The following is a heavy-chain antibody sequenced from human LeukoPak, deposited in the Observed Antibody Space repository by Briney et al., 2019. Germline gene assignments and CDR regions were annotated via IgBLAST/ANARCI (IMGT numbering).Heavy chain of an antibody. CDR2: ISYDGSNK. Sequence: EGSLRLSCAASGFTFSSYGMHWVRQAPGKGLEWVAVISYDGSNKYYADSVKGRFTISRDNSKNTLYLQMNSLRAEDTAVYYCARDVADDDSSGPRWGQGTLVTVSS. CDR3: ARDVADDDSSGPR. CDR1: GFTFSSYG. D-gene: IGHD3-22*01. J-gene: IGHJ4*02. V-gene: IGHV3-30*03.